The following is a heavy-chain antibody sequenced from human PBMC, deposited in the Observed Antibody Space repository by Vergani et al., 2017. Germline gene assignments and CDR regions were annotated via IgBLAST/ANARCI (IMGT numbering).Heavy chain of an antibody. CDR3: GIEAPGDYYYMDV. CDR1: GGSFSGYY. V-gene: IGHV4-34*01. CDR2: INHSGST. Sequence: QVQLQQWGAGLLKPSETLSLTCAVYGGSFSGYYWSWIRQPPGKGLEWIGEINHSGSTNYNPTLKSRVTISIYTSKTQISLKLSSVTAADTAVYYCGIEAPGDYYYMDVWGKGTTVTVSS. D-gene: IGHD1-26*01. J-gene: IGHJ6*03.